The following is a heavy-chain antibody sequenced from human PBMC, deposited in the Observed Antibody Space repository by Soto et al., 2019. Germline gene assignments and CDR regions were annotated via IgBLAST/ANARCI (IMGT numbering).Heavy chain of an antibody. V-gene: IGHV1-69*13. CDR3: ARGPGDYRDSPGSPRSVWFDP. Sequence: GASVKVSCKASGGTFSSYAISWVRQAPGQGLEWMGGIIPIFGTANYAQKFQGRVTITADESTSTAYMELSSLRSEDTAVYYCARGPGDYRDSPGSPRSVWFDPWGQGTLVTVSS. D-gene: IGHD4-4*01. CDR1: GGTFSSYA. J-gene: IGHJ5*02. CDR2: IIPIFGTA.